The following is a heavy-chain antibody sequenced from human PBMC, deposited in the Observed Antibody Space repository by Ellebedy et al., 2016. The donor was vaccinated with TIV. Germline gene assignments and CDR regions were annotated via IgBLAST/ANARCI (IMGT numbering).Heavy chain of an antibody. CDR3: ATDGSYGDYRSPAHAFVI. V-gene: IGHV3-7*01. D-gene: IGHD4-17*01. CDR1: GFSFRNYW. CDR2: INQDGSDK. J-gene: IGHJ3*02. Sequence: GESLKISCEASGFSFRNYWMSWVRQAPGKGLEWVANINQDGSDKYYVDSVKGRFTISRDNAKNSLYLHMNALRAEDTSVYYCATDGSYGDYRSPAHAFVIWGQGTMVAVSS.